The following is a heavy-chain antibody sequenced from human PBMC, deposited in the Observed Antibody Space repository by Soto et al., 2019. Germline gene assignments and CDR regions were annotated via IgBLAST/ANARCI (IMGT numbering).Heavy chain of an antibody. D-gene: IGHD6-13*01. CDR2: IGTAGDT. V-gene: IGHV3-13*01. J-gene: IGHJ4*02. CDR3: AKSQEIGTHFFDS. CDR1: GFTFSGFD. Sequence: RLSCEASGFTFSGFDMHWVRQPTGKGLEWVSSIGTAGDTYYAVSVKGRFTISRDNAKNSLSLQMNGLRAGDMAVYFCAKSQEIGTHFFDSWGQGTQVTVSS.